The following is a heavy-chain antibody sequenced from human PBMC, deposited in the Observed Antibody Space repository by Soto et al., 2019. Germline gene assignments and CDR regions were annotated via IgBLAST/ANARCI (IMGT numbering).Heavy chain of an antibody. CDR3: ARHPSDFWFDP. CDR1: GGSISSGDYY. J-gene: IGHJ5*02. V-gene: IGHV4-30-4*01. CDR2: IYYSGST. Sequence: PSETLSLPCTVSGGSISSGDYYWSWIRQPPGKGLEWIGYIYYSGSTYYNPSLKSRVTISVDTSKNQFSLMLSSVTAADTAVYYCARHPSDFWFDPWGQGTLVTVSS. D-gene: IGHD2-21*02.